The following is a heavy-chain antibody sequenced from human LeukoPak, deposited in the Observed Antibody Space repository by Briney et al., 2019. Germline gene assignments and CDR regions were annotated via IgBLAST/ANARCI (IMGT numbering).Heavy chain of an antibody. V-gene: IGHV4-4*02. CDR3: ARVEKGYYDYDSSGYPRATNWFDP. J-gene: IGHJ5*02. D-gene: IGHD3-22*01. CDR2: IYHSGST. CDR1: GGSISSSNW. Sequence: PSETLSLTCAVSGGSISSSNWWSWVRQPPGKGLEWIGEIYHSGSTNYNPSLKSRVTISVDKSKNQFSLKLSSVTAADTAVYYCARVEKGYYDYDSSGYPRATNWFDPWGQGTLVTVSS.